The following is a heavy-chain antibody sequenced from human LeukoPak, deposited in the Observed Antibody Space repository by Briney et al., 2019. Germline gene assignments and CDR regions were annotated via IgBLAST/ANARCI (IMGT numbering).Heavy chain of an antibody. V-gene: IGHV4-31*03. CDR2: IYHSGST. CDR1: GGSISSGGYY. D-gene: IGHD4-11*01. CDR3: ARVQRTTGLDY. Sequence: SETLSLTCTVSGGSISSGGYYWSWIRQHPGKGLEWIGYIYHSGSTYYNPSLKSRVTISVDTSKNQFSLKLSSVTAADTAVYYCARVQRTTGLDYWGQGTLVTVSS. J-gene: IGHJ4*02.